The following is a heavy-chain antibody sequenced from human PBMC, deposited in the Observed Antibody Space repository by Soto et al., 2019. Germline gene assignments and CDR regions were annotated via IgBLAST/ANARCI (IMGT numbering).Heavy chain of an antibody. J-gene: IGHJ6*02. D-gene: IGHD2-15*01. Sequence: QVQLVQSGAEVKKPGASVKVSCKASGYTFTSYGISWVRQAPGQGLEWMGWISAYNGNTNYAQKLQGRVTMTTDTSTSTAYMELRSLRSDDTAVYYCARSIVVVVAATGSYYYYGMDVSGQGTTVTVSS. CDR3: ARSIVVVVAATGSYYYYGMDV. CDR2: ISAYNGNT. V-gene: IGHV1-18*01. CDR1: GYTFTSYG.